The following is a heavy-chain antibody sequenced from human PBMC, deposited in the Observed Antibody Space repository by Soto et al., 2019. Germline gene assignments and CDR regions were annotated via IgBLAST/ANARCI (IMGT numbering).Heavy chain of an antibody. V-gene: IGHV4-34*01. D-gene: IGHD2-2*01. CDR1: VGSLCGDY. Sequence: PSYPLSPTGLAGVGSLCGDYGSRIRQPPGRGLEWIGEINHSGSTDYNPSLKSRVTISVGTSKNQFSLKLRSVTAAHAAVYYCKRGSPLHRLLSRTLGSLRWFDPWRQG. J-gene: IGHJ5*02. CDR2: INHSGST. CDR3: KRGSPLHRLLSRTLGSLRWFDP.